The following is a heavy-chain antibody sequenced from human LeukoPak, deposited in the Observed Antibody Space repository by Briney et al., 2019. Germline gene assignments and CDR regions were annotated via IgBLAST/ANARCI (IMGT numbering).Heavy chain of an antibody. D-gene: IGHD3-3*01. V-gene: IGHV3-20*04. CDR2: INWNGGST. J-gene: IGHJ5*02. CDR3: ARPLGYDLVGWFDP. Sequence: GGSLRLSCAASGFTFDDYGMSWVRQAPGKGLEWVSGINWNGGSTGYADSVKGRFTISRDNAKNSLYLQMSSLRAEDTALYYCARPLGYDLVGWFDPWGQGTLVTVSS. CDR1: GFTFDDYG.